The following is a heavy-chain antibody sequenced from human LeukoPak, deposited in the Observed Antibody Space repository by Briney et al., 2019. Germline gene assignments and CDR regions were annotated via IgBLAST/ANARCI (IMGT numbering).Heavy chain of an antibody. V-gene: IGHV4-34*01. CDR1: GFSFSGYY. J-gene: IGHJ4*02. CDR3: ARGFSSWGSYFDY. D-gene: IGHD6-13*01. CDR2: INNSGSN. Sequence: SETLSLTCAAYGFSFSGYYWSWVRQPPGKGLEWVGEINNSGSNKYNASRKSRVTISVDTYKNQFSLKLRSVTAADTAVYYCARGFSSWGSYFDYWGQGTLVTVSS.